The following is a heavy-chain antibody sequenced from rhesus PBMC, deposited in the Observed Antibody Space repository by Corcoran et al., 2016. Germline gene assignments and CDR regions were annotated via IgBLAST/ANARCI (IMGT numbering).Heavy chain of an antibody. CDR2: ISGSGGST. V-gene: IGHV4-173*01. J-gene: IGHJ4*01. CDR1: GGSISSNS. CDR3: ARDLYNFWTGYGDY. Sequence: QLQLQESGRGLVKPSETLSLTCAVSGGSISSNSWSCIRQPPGKGREGIGRISGSGGSTDDNPSRKSRVTIPTDTSKNQFSLKLSSVTAADTAVYYCARDLYNFWTGYGDYWGQGVLVTVSS. D-gene: IGHD3-3*01.